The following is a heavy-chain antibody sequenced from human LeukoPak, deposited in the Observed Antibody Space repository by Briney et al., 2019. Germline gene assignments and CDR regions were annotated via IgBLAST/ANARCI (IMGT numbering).Heavy chain of an antibody. CDR1: GFDFSNSF. V-gene: IGHV3-11*01. J-gene: IGHJ4*02. Sequence: GGALRLSCTASGFDFSNSFMSWVRQAPGKGLEWISYISSRSTTIYYADSVKGRFTISRDNGKNTVYLQMNNLRVDDTAVFYCGKGSLAVAATPLDFWGQGTLVTVSS. D-gene: IGHD6-19*01. CDR2: ISSRSTTI. CDR3: GKGSLAVAATPLDF.